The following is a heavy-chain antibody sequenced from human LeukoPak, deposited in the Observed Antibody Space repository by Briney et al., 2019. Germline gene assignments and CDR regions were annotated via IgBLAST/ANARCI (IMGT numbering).Heavy chain of an antibody. D-gene: IGHD2-15*01. Sequence: GESLKISCQASGYSFASSWIGWVRQMPGKGLEWMGTIFPADSNPRYSPSFQGQVTISVDKSNNTAYLQWSSLKASDTAIYYCARLSGGSPWGQGTLVTVSS. CDR1: GYSFASSW. V-gene: IGHV5-51*01. CDR2: IFPADSNP. CDR3: ARLSGGSP. J-gene: IGHJ5*02.